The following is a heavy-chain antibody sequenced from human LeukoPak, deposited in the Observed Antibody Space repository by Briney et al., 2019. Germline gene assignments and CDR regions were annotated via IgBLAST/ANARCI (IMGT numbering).Heavy chain of an antibody. Sequence: GASVSVSCRASGYTFTGYYIHGVRQAPGQGREGMGWINPNSGGTNYAQKFQGRVTMTRDTSISTAYMELSRLRSDDTAVYYCACTSGSYHAFDIWGQGTMVTVSS. J-gene: IGHJ3*02. CDR3: ACTSGSYHAFDI. V-gene: IGHV1-2*02. D-gene: IGHD1-26*01. CDR2: INPNSGGT. CDR1: GYTFTGYY.